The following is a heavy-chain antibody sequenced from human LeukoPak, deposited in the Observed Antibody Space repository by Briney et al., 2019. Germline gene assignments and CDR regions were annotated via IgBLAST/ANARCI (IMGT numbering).Heavy chain of an antibody. CDR3: ARGGNYGDVGWFDP. CDR1: GYTFTGYY. CDR2: INPNSGGT. Sequence: ASVKVSCKASGYTFTGYYMHWVRQAPGQGLEWMGWINPNSGGTNYAQKFQGRVTMTRNTSISTAYMELSSLRSEDTAVYYCARGGNYGDVGWFDPWGQGTLVTVSS. J-gene: IGHJ5*02. D-gene: IGHD4-17*01. V-gene: IGHV1-2*02.